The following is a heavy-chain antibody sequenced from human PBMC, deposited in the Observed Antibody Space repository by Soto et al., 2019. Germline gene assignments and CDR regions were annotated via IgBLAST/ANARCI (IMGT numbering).Heavy chain of an antibody. CDR3: AGDRGAVTGDYFDY. D-gene: IGHD6-19*01. CDR2: IIPIFGTA. V-gene: IGHV1-69*13. J-gene: IGHJ4*02. CDR1: GGTFSSYA. Sequence: GASVKVSCKASGGTFSSYAISWVRQAPGQGLEWMGGIIPIFGTANYAQKFQGRVTITADESTSTAYMELNSLRAEDTAVYYCAGDRGAVTGDYFDYWGQGTLVTVSS.